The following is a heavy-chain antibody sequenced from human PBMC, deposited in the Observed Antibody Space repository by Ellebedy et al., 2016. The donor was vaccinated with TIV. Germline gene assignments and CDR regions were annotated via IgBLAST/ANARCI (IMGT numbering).Heavy chain of an antibody. CDR3: ARAGEGNNWYFDY. CDR2: INPNSGGT. V-gene: IGHV1-2*02. Sequence: ASVKVSCXASGYTFTSYDINWVRQAPGQGLEWMGWINPNSGGTNYAQKFQGRVTMTRDTSISTAYMELSRLRSDDTAVYYCARAGEGNNWYFDYWGQGTLVTVSS. J-gene: IGHJ4*02. CDR1: GYTFTSYD. D-gene: IGHD1-20*01.